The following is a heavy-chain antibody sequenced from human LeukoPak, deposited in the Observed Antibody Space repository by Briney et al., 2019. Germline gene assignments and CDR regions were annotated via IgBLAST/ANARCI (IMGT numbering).Heavy chain of an antibody. J-gene: IGHJ4*02. CDR2: INHSGST. D-gene: IGHD3-3*01. Sequence: SETLSLTCAVYGGSFSGYYWSWIRQPPGKGLEWLGEINHSGSTNYNPSLKSRVTISVDTSKNQFSLKLSSVTAADTAVYYCARSRITIFGVVVYFDYWGQGTLVTVSS. V-gene: IGHV4-34*01. CDR1: GGSFSGYY. CDR3: ARSRITIFGVVVYFDY.